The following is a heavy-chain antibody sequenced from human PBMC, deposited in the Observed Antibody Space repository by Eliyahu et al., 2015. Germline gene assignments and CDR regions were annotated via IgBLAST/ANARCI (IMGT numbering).Heavy chain of an antibody. CDR2: LIPIFATT. CDR3: AREVVGXATDI. V-gene: IGHV1-69*05. Sequence: QVQLVQSGAEXKQPGSSVKVXCKXSGGTFSNYAXSWVRQAPGQGLEWXGGLIPIFATTTYAQRFQGRVTITTDDSTSIAYMELSSLTSEDTAVYYCAREVVGXATDIWGHGTMVTVTS. J-gene: IGHJ3*02. CDR1: GGTFSNYA. D-gene: IGHD2-15*01.